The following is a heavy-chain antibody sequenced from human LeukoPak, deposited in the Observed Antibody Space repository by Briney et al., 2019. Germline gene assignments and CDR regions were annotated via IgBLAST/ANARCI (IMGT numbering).Heavy chain of an antibody. CDR3: AKVRGYYYGSGSEP. CDR2: ISGSGGST. D-gene: IGHD3-10*01. CDR1: GFTFSSYA. V-gene: IGHV3-23*01. Sequence: GGSLRLSCAASGFTFSSYAMSWVRQAPGKGLEWVSAISGSGGSTNYADSVKGRFTISRDNSKNTLYLQMNSLRAEDTAVYYCAKVRGYYYGSGSEPWGQGTLVTVSS. J-gene: IGHJ4*02.